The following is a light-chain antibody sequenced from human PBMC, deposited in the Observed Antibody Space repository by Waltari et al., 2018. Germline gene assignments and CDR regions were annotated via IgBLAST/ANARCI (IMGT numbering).Light chain of an antibody. J-gene: IGLJ2*01. V-gene: IGLV3-25*03. CDR2: KER. CDR3: QSADSSGTNVV. CDR1: ALPKQH. Sequence: SYELTQPPSVSVSPGQTARITCSGDALPKQHAYWYQQKPGQAPVLVIYKERERPSGIPERFSGSSSGTTVTLTISGVQAEDEADYYCQSADSSGTNVVFGGGTKLTVL.